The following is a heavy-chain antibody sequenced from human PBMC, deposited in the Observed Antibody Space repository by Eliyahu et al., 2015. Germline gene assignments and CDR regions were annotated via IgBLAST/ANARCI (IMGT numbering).Heavy chain of an antibody. CDR1: GFXFXDYY. J-gene: IGHJ6*02. CDR3: ARGLPYELGYYYYGMDV. D-gene: IGHD3-3*01. Sequence: QVQLVESGGGLVKPGGSXRLSCAAXGFXFXDYYMSWIRQAPGKGLEWVSYISSSGSTIYYADSVKGRFTISRDNAKNSLYLQMNSLRAEDTAVYYCARGLPYELGYYYYGMDVWGQGTTVTVSS. CDR2: ISSSGSTI. V-gene: IGHV3-11*01.